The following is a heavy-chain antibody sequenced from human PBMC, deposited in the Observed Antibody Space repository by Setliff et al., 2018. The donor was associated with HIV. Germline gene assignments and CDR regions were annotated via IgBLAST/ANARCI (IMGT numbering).Heavy chain of an antibody. CDR2: INPSGGST. CDR3: AREGGREYDFWSGYNRPYYFYMDV. CDR1: GYIFTSYY. V-gene: IGHV1-46*01. J-gene: IGHJ6*03. D-gene: IGHD3-3*01. Sequence: ASVKVSCKASGYIFTSYYIQWVRQAPGQGLEWMGIINPSGGSTTYEQKFQGRVTMTRDTSTSTVYMELSSLRSEDTAVYYCAREGGREYDFWSGYNRPYYFYMDVWGKGTTVTV.